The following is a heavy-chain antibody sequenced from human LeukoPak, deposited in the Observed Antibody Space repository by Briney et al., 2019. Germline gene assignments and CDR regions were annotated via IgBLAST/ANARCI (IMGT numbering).Heavy chain of an antibody. CDR1: GGSITSTNY. Sequence: SGTLSLTCGVSGGSITSTNYWSWVRQPPGQGLEWIGEISLSGYTGFNPSLRSRVTTSLDESKNHLSLSLASVTAADTAVYYCSRESGPFSPFGHWGQGILVTVTS. CDR3: SRESGPFSPFGH. CDR2: ISLSGYT. D-gene: IGHD1-26*01. V-gene: IGHV4-4*02. J-gene: IGHJ4*02.